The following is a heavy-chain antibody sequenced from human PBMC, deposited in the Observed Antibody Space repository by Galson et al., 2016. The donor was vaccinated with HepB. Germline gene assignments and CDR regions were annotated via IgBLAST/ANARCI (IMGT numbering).Heavy chain of an antibody. CDR2: IYHTGST. J-gene: IGHJ5*02. Sequence: SETLSLTCAVSGDPINSDRWWNWVRQSPGKGLEWIGEIYHTGSTNYNPSLKSRVSISIDRSKNDFSLTLASVTAADTSIYYCARWKFGVKVFDPGGQGTLVTVS. V-gene: IGHV4-4*02. CDR3: ARWKFGVKVFDP. D-gene: IGHD4-23*01. CDR1: GDPINSDRW.